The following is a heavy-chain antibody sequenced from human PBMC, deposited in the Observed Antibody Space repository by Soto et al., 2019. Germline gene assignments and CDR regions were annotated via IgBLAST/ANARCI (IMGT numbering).Heavy chain of an antibody. Sequence: PSETLSLTCAVYGGSFSGYYWSWIRQPPGKGLEWIGEINHSGSTNYNPSLKSRVTISVDTSKNQFSLKLSSVTAADTAVYYCARGGSSWYKGYYYYYYMDVWGKGTTVT. J-gene: IGHJ6*03. CDR2: INHSGST. V-gene: IGHV4-34*01. CDR1: GGSFSGYY. CDR3: ARGGSSWYKGYYYYYYMDV. D-gene: IGHD6-13*01.